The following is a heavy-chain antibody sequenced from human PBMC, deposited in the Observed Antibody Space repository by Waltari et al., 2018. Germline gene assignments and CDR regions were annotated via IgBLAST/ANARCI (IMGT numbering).Heavy chain of an antibody. CDR1: GFTFSSYG. V-gene: IGHV3-33*01. Sequence: QVQLVESGGGMVQPGRSLRLSCAASGFTFSSYGMHWVRQAPGKGLEWVAVIWYDGSNKYYADSWKGRFTISRDNSKNTLYLQMNSLRAEDTAVYYCARDGRIAVEEAFDIWGQGTMVTVSS. CDR2: IWYDGSNK. J-gene: IGHJ3*02. CDR3: ARDGRIAVEEAFDI. D-gene: IGHD6-19*01.